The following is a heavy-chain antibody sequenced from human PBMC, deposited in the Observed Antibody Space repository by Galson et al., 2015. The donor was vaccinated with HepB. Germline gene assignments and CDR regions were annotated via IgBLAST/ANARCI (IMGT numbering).Heavy chain of an antibody. CDR1: GFTFSGSA. CDR2: IRSKANSYAT. CDR3: TRRGYSGSYDWFDP. V-gene: IGHV3-73*01. D-gene: IGHD1-26*01. J-gene: IGHJ5*02. Sequence: SLRLSCAASGFTFSGSAMHWVRQASGKGLEWVGRIRSKANSYATAYAASVKGRFTISRDDSKNTAYLQMNSLKTEDTAVYYCTRRGYSGSYDWFDPWGQGTLVTVSS.